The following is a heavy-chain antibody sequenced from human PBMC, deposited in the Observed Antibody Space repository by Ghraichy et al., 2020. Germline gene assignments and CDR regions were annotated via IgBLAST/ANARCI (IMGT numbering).Heavy chain of an antibody. CDR2: IIPISGTT. CDR1: GGTFSDYV. D-gene: IGHD2-2*01. Sequence: SVMVSCKASGGTFSDYVISWVRQAPGQGLEWMGGIIPISGTTNYAQKFQGRVTVTADESTSTAYMELSSLRSEDTAVYYCARFYCSSFNCYKYYYGMDVWGQGTTVTVSS. CDR3: ARFYCSSFNCYKYYYGMDV. V-gene: IGHV1-69*13. J-gene: IGHJ6*02.